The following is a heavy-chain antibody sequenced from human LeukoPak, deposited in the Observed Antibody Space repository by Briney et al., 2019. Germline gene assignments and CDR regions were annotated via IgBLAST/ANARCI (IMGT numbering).Heavy chain of an antibody. CDR3: AKDPLPAVAAPSFDY. V-gene: IGHV3-9*01. CDR2: ISWNSGSI. J-gene: IGHJ4*02. D-gene: IGHD6-19*01. CDR1: GFTFDDYA. Sequence: GGSLRLSCAASGFTFDDYAMHWVRQAPGKGLEWVSGISWNSGSIGYADSVKGRFTISRDNAKNSLYLQMNSLRAEDTALYYCAKDPLPAVAAPSFDYWGQGTLVTVSS.